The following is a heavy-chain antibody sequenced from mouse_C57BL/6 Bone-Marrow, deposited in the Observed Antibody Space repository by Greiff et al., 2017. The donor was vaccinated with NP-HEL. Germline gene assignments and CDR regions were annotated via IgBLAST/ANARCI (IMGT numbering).Heavy chain of an antibody. V-gene: IGHV1-76*01. CDR2: IYPGSGNT. Sequence: QVQLQQSGAELVRPGASVKLSCKASGYTFTDYYINWVKQRPGPGLEWIARIYPGSGNTYYNEKFKGKATLTAEKSSSTAYMQLSSLTSEDSAVYFCARGDTTVVASDYWGQGTTLTVSS. J-gene: IGHJ2*01. CDR3: ARGDTTVVASDY. CDR1: GYTFTDYY. D-gene: IGHD1-1*01.